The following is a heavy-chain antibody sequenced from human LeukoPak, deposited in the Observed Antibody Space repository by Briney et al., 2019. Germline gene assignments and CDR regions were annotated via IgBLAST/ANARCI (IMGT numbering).Heavy chain of an antibody. J-gene: IGHJ6*03. CDR1: GGSISSYY. CDR3: ARDFSSSSSVYYYYYMDV. V-gene: IGHV4-59*01. CDR2: IYYSGST. D-gene: IGHD6-6*01. Sequence: SETLSLTCTVSGGSISSYYWSWIRQPPGKGLEWIGYIYYSGSTNYNPSLKSRVTISVDTSKNQFSLKLSSVTAADTAVYYCARDFSSSSSVYYYYYMDVWGKGTSVTVSS.